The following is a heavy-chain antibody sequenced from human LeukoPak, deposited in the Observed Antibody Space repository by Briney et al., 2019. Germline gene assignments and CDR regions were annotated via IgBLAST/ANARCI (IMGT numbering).Heavy chain of an antibody. J-gene: IGHJ4*02. V-gene: IGHV3-53*01. D-gene: IGHD2-2*01. Sequence: GGSLRLSCAASGFTVSSNYMNWVRQAPGKGLEWVSVIYSGGTTYYADSVRGRFTISRDNSKNTLYLQMNSLRAEDTAVYYCARAGGSIKPFDCWGQGTLVTVSS. CDR1: GFTVSSNY. CDR3: ARAGGSIKPFDC. CDR2: IYSGGTT.